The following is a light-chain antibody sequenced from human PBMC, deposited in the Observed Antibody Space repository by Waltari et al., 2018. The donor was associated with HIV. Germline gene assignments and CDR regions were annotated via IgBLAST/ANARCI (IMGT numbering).Light chain of an antibody. J-gene: IGLJ2*01. Sequence: QSALTQPASVSGSPGQSITISCSGTSTDIDIYNFVSWYRQFPGKAPQLLISDVNSRPVGIPLRFSGSKSGIAASLTISGLQTDDEADYYCSSYTRSHTLVFGGGTKLTVL. CDR2: DVN. V-gene: IGLV2-14*01. CDR3: SSYTRSHTLV. CDR1: STDIDIYNF.